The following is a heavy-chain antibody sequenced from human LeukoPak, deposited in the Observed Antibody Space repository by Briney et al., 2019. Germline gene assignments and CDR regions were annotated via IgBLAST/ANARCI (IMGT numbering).Heavy chain of an antibody. Sequence: SETLSLTCAVYGGSFSGHYWSWIRQPPGKGLEWIGEINHSGSTNYNPSLKSRVTISVDTSKNQFSLKLSSVTAADTAVYYCARSYDFWSGSKFDPWGQGTLVTVSS. CDR1: GGSFSGHY. D-gene: IGHD3-3*01. CDR2: INHSGST. CDR3: ARSYDFWSGSKFDP. J-gene: IGHJ5*02. V-gene: IGHV4-34*01.